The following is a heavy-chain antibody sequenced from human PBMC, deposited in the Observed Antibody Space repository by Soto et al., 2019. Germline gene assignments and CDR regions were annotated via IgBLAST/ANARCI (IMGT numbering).Heavy chain of an antibody. CDR2: INWNSGST. J-gene: IGHJ5*02. Sequence: SLRLYCESCVLTFEDYAMHWIRQATGKGLEWVAGINWNSGSTGYADSVKGRFTISRDNVNNSLHLEMSTLKAEDTAMYYCARGRGALTVISNWFDPWGQGTLVTVS. CDR1: VLTFEDYA. V-gene: IGHV3-9*01. CDR3: ARGRGALTVISNWFDP. D-gene: IGHD2-21*01.